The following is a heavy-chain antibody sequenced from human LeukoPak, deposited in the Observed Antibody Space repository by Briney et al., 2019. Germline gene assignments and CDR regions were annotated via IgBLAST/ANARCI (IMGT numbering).Heavy chain of an antibody. D-gene: IGHD3-22*01. V-gene: IGHV1-69*13. CDR1: GGTFSSYA. CDR3: ARGDDSSGYIDY. CDR2: IIPIFGTA. Sequence: ASVKVSCKASGGTFSSYAISWVRQAPGQGLEWMGGIIPIFGTANYAQKFQGRVTITADESTSTVYMELSSLRSEDTAVYYCARGDDSSGYIDYWGQGTLVTVSS. J-gene: IGHJ4*02.